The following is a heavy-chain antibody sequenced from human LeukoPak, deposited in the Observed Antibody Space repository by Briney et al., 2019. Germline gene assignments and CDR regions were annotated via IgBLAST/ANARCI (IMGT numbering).Heavy chain of an antibody. J-gene: IGHJ6*03. Sequence: SETLSLTCTVSGDSISTSNSYWGWIRQPPGKGLEWIGSIYYSGSTYYNPSLKSRVTISVDTSKNQFSLKLSSVTAADTAVYYCARDKAAMVRGKPTQSVGYYYYMDVWGKGTTVTVSS. V-gene: IGHV4-39*07. CDR3: ARDKAAMVRGKPTQSVGYYYYMDV. CDR1: GDSISTSNSY. D-gene: IGHD5-18*01. CDR2: IYYSGST.